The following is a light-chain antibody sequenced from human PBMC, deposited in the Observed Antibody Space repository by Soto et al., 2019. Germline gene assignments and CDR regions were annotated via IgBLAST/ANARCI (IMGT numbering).Light chain of an antibody. Sequence: DIQMTQSPSSVSASVGDRVTITCRASQGISSWLAWYQQKPGKAPKLLIYAASSLQSRVPSRLNTGASGTEFALSYSTVQPDEFEKSYCAQANSFPLTFDEGTRLEI. CDR3: AQANSFPLT. J-gene: IGKJ5*01. CDR1: QGISSW. CDR2: AAS. V-gene: IGKV1-12*01.